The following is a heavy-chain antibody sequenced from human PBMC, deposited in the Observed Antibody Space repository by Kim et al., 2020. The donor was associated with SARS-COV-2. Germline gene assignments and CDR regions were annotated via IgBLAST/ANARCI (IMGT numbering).Heavy chain of an antibody. J-gene: IGHJ6*02. D-gene: IGHD2-2*01. CDR1: GFTFSSYW. Sequence: GGSLRLSCAASGFTFSSYWMSWVRQAPGKGLEWVANIKQDGSEKYYVDSVKGRFTISRDNAKNSLYLQMNSLRAEDTAVYYCARAGGVDVVVPASTYYGMDVWGQGTTVTVSS. CDR2: IKQDGSEK. V-gene: IGHV3-7*05. CDR3: ARAGGVDVVVPASTYYGMDV.